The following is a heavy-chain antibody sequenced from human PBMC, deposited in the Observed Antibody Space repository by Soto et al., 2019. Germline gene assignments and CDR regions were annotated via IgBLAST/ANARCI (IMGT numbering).Heavy chain of an antibody. CDR1: GGSISSSNW. D-gene: IGHD3-3*01. CDR3: ARDKMESGYAFDI. CDR2: IYHSGST. V-gene: IGHV4-4*02. Sequence: SETLSLTCAVSGGSISSSNWWSWVRQPPGKGLEWIGEIYHSGSTNYNPSLKSRVTISIDKSKNQFSLKLSSVTAADTAVYYCARDKMESGYAFDIWGQGTMVTVSS. J-gene: IGHJ3*02.